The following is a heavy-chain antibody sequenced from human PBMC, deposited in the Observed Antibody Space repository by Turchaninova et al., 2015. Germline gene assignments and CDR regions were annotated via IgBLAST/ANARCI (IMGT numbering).Heavy chain of an antibody. J-gene: IGHJ4*02. CDR2: LSGRGGRT. D-gene: IGHD6-13*01. CDR1: GFTFSSYA. CDR3: AKGRGSSWYLGDY. V-gene: IGHV3-23*04. Sequence: EVQLVESGGGLVQPGGSLRLSCAASGFTFSSYAMSWVRQAPGTGREWVSALSGRGGRTFFAVSVRGRFPICRCNSNNTLYRKMNSLRAEDTAVYYCAKGRGSSWYLGDYWGQGTLVTVSS.